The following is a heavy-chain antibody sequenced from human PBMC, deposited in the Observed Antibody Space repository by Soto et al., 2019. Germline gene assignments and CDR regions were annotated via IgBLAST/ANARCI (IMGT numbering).Heavy chain of an antibody. Sequence: GESLKISCAASGFTFSSYGMHWVRQAPGKGLEWVAVISYDGSNKYYADSVKGRFTISRDNSKNTLYLQMNSLRAEDTAVYYCAKAPAAGTDYFDYWGQGTLGTVSS. CDR3: AKAPAAGTDYFDY. V-gene: IGHV3-30*18. CDR2: ISYDGSNK. D-gene: IGHD6-13*01. J-gene: IGHJ4*02. CDR1: GFTFSSYG.